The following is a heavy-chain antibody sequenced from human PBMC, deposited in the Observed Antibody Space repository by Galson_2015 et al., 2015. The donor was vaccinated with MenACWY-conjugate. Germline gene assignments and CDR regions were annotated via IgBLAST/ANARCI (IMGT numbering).Heavy chain of an antibody. CDR2: INPMSGIG. J-gene: IGHJ6*02. D-gene: IGHD2-2*01. CDR1: DDRFTTHS. CDR3: ARDCSRTCTYGMDV. Sequence: SVKVSCKASDDRFTTHSFSWVRQAPGQGLEWMGRINPMSGIGNYAQKIQGRATLSADKFTSTVYMELSSLGSEDTAVYYCARDCSRTCTYGMDVWGQGTTVTVSS. V-gene: IGHV1-69*04.